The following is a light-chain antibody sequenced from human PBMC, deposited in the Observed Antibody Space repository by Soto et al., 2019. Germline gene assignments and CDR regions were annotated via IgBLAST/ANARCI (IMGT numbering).Light chain of an antibody. CDR2: DAS. CDR1: QSIRTY. V-gene: IGKV3-11*01. CDR3: QQRSSWWT. Sequence: TLSLSPGERATLSCRASQSIRTYLAWYQQKPGQAPRLLMYDASTRATDIPARFSGSGSGTDFTLTINSLAPEDFAVYYCQQRSSWWTFGQGTKVDIK. J-gene: IGKJ1*01.